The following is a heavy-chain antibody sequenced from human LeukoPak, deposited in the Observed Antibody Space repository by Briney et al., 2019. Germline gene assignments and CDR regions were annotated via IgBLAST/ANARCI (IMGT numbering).Heavy chain of an antibody. J-gene: IGHJ4*02. CDR2: IYYSGST. CDR3: ARRARASFDY. D-gene: IGHD1-26*01. Sequence: SETLSLTCTVSGGSISSYYWSWIRQPPGKGLEWIGYIYYSGSTNYNPSLKGRVTISVDTSKNQFSLKLSSVTAADTAVYYCARRARASFDYWGQGTLVTVSS. V-gene: IGHV4-59*08. CDR1: GGSISSYY.